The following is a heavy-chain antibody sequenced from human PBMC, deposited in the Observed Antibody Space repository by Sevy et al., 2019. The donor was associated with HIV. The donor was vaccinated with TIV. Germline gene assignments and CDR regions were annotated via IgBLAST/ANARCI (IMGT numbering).Heavy chain of an antibody. CDR1: GYSFTTYW. CDR2: IFPGDSDA. J-gene: IGHJ6*02. CDR3: ARARGIPDYYYGMDV. D-gene: IGHD1-26*01. Sequence: GESLKSSCKGSGYSFTTYWSGWVRQMPGKGLEWMGIIFPGDSDARYSPSCQGQVTFSADNSIGTAYLQWISLKASDTAMYYCARARGIPDYYYGMDVWGQGTMVTVSS. V-gene: IGHV5-51*01.